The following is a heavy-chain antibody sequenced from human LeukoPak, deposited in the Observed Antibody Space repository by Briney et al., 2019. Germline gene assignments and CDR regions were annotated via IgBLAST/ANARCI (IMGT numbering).Heavy chain of an antibody. Sequence: QTGGSLRLSCAASGFTFSSYWMSWVRQAPGKGLEWIAYINHNGEAIYYPDFVKGRFIISRDNAKNSLFLQMNDLRDEDTAVYYCARDYDWAFDFWGQGTRVTVS. CDR1: GFTFSSYW. CDR3: ARDYDWAFDF. J-gene: IGHJ4*02. D-gene: IGHD3-9*01. CDR2: INHNGEAI. V-gene: IGHV3-48*02.